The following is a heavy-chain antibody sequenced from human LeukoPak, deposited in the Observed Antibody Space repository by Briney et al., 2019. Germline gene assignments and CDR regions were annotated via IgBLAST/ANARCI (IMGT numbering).Heavy chain of an antibody. Sequence: GASVKVSCKASGYTLTSYYMHWVRQAPGQGLEWMGIINPSGGSTSYAQKFQGRVTMTRDTSTSTVYMELSSLRSEDTAVYYCAITDASVTTDYWGQGTLVTVSS. V-gene: IGHV1-46*01. D-gene: IGHD4-17*01. CDR3: AITDASVTTDY. CDR2: INPSGGST. J-gene: IGHJ4*02. CDR1: GYTLTSYY.